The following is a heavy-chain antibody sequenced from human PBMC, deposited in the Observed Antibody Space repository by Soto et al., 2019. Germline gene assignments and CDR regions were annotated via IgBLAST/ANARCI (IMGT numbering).Heavy chain of an antibody. V-gene: IGHV3-48*01. D-gene: IGHD4-17*01. Sequence: GGSLRLSCAASGFIFNNHRMNWVRQAPGKGLEWVAFIDSSNNMYFADSMRGRITISRDNAKNSLYLQVSSLRAEDTAVYYCARSNTVPTSSFYSYYYMDVWGKGTTVTVSS. J-gene: IGHJ6*03. CDR2: IDSSNNM. CDR3: ARSNTVPTSSFYSYYYMDV. CDR1: GFIFNNHR.